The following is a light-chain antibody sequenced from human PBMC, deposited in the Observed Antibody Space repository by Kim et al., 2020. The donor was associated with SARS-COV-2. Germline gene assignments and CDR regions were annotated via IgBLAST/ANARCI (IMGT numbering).Light chain of an antibody. CDR2: GAS. Sequence: SSGDRATLSCRASQSVSSSYLAWYQQKPGQAPRLLIYGASSRATGIPDRFSGSGSGTDFTLTISRLEPEDFAVYYCQQYGSSPRTFGQGTKVDIK. CDR1: QSVSSSY. J-gene: IGKJ1*01. CDR3: QQYGSSPRT. V-gene: IGKV3-20*01.